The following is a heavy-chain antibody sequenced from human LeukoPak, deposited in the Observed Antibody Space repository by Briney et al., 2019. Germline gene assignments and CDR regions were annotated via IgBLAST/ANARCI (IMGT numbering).Heavy chain of an antibody. CDR2: INHSGST. D-gene: IGHD3-3*01. CDR1: GGSFSGYY. J-gene: IGHJ6*03. V-gene: IGHV4-34*01. CDR3: ARGFGDDFWSGYYNGYYYMDV. Sequence: SETLSLTCAVYGGSFSGYYWSWIRQPPGKGLEWIGEINHSGSTNYNPSLKSRVTISVDTSKNQFSLRLSSVTAADTAVYYCARGFGDDFWSGYYNGYYYMDVWGKGTTVTVSS.